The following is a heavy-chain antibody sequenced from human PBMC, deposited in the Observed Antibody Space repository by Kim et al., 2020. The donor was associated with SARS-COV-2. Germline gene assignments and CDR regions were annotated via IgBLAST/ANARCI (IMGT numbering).Heavy chain of an antibody. CDR1: GGSFSGYY. J-gene: IGHJ2*01. CDR2: INHSGST. V-gene: IGHV4-34*01. D-gene: IGHD3-22*01. CDR3: ARRGATMIVVVPIGGYFDL. Sequence: SETLSLTCAVYGGSFSGYYWSWIRQPPGKGLEWIGDINHSGSTNYNPSLKSRVTISVDTSKNQFSLKLSSVTAADTAVYYCARRGATMIVVVPIGGYFDLWGRGTPVTVSS.